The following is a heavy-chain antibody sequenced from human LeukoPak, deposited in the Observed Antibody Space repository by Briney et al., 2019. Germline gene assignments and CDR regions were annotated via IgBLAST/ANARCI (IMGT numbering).Heavy chain of an antibody. D-gene: IGHD2-15*01. J-gene: IGHJ4*02. CDR2: IYSGGST. Sequence: GGSLRLSCAASGFTVSTNYMTWVRQAPGKGLEWVSIIYSGGSTYYAEYVKGRFTISRDNSKNTLYLQMNSLRAEDTAVYYCARVLRGSGSCFDYWGQGSLVTVSS. V-gene: IGHV3-66*01. CDR3: ARVLRGSGSCFDY. CDR1: GFTVSTNY.